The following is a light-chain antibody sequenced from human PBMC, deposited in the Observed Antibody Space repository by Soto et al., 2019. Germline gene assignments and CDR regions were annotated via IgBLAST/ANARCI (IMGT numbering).Light chain of an antibody. Sequence: EIVMTQSPATLSVSPGERATLSCRASQSISSNFAWYQQKPGQAPRLLISGASTRATGITARFSGSGSGTEFTLTISSLQSEDFAVYYCQQYNNWPALTFGGGTKVEIK. CDR2: GAS. V-gene: IGKV3-15*01. CDR1: QSISSN. CDR3: QQYNNWPALT. J-gene: IGKJ4*01.